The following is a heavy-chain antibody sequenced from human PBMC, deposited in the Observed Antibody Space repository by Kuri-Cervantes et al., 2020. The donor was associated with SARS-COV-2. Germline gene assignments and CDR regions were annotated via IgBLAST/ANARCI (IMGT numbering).Heavy chain of an antibody. CDR3: ARGRLGVHDS. CDR2: IPYDGSNK. Sequence: GGSLRLSCAASGFTSSRYAMHWVRQAPGKGLEWVAVIPYDGSNKDYTASVKGRFTISRDNSQNTLYLQMKSLRTEDTALYYCARGRLGVHDSWGQGTLVTVSS. CDR1: GFTSSRYA. D-gene: IGHD2-8*01. J-gene: IGHJ4*02. V-gene: IGHV3-30-3*01.